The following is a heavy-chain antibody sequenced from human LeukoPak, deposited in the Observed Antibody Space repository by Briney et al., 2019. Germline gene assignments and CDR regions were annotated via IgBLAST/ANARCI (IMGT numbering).Heavy chain of an antibody. Sequence: GGSLRLSCAASGFTFSTYAMSWVRQAPGKGLEWVSLMSGNGGRTNYADSVKGRFTISRDNSKNTLYLQMNSLRAEDTAVYYCAKTLIVLRGYSYEPDYWGQGTLVTVSS. V-gene: IGHV3-23*01. CDR3: AKTLIVLRGYSYEPDY. CDR2: MSGNGGRT. J-gene: IGHJ4*02. CDR1: GFTFSTYA. D-gene: IGHD5-18*01.